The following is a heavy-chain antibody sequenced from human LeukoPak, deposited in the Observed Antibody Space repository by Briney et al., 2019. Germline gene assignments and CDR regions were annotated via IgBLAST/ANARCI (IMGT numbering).Heavy chain of an antibody. CDR3: ATVPRPGITMVRGGRRYFDY. V-gene: IGHV1-24*01. CDR1: GYTLTELS. CDR2: FDPEDGET. D-gene: IGHD3-10*01. J-gene: IGHJ4*02. Sequence: ASVKVSCKVSGYTLTELSMHWVRQAPGKGLEWMGGFDPEDGETIYAQKFQGRVTMTEDTSTDTAYMGLSSLRSEDTAVYYCATVPRPGITMVRGGRRYFDYWGQGTLVTVSS.